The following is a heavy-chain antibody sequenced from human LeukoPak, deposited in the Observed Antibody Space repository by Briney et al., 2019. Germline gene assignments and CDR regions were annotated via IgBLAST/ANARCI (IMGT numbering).Heavy chain of an antibody. J-gene: IGHJ4*02. CDR3: ARAGLTGKVDY. Sequence: LSETLSLTCTVSNGSISSHFWTWIRQPPGKGLEWIGYITYSGRTNYNPSLKSRITLSEDTSKNQFSLKVTSVTAADTAVYYCARAGLTGKVDYWGQGTLVIVSS. D-gene: IGHD1-20*01. CDR2: ITYSGRT. CDR1: NGSISSHF. V-gene: IGHV4-59*11.